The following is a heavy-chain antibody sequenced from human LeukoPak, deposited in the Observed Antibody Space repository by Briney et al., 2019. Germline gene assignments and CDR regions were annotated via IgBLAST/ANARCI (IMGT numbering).Heavy chain of an antibody. CDR1: GYTFTSYG. V-gene: IGHV1-18*01. CDR2: ISAYNGNT. Sequence: GASVKVSCKASGYTFTSYGISWVRQAPGQGLEWMGWISAYNGNTNYAQKLQGRVTMTTDTSTSTAYMELRSLRSDDTAVYYCARYSWGAARPPLLIDAFDIWGQGTMVTVSS. D-gene: IGHD6-6*01. CDR3: ARYSWGAARPPLLIDAFDI. J-gene: IGHJ3*02.